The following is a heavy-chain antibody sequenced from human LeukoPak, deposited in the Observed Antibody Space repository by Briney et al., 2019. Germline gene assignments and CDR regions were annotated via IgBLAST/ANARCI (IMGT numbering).Heavy chain of an antibody. D-gene: IGHD1-26*01. CDR3: ARDSGTTGWFDP. CDR1: GGSISSYY. CDR2: IYYSGST. J-gene: IGHJ5*02. Sequence: SETLSLTCTVSGGSISSYYWSWIRQPPGKGLEGIGYIYYSGSTNYNPSLKSRVTISVDTSKNQFTLKLSSVTAADTAVYYCARDSGTTGWFDPWGQGTLVTVSS. V-gene: IGHV4-59*01.